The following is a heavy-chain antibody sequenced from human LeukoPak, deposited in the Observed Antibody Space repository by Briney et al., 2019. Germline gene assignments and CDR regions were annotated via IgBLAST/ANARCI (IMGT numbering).Heavy chain of an antibody. J-gene: IGHJ6*04. CDR1: GFTFSNAW. CDR3: TTERSYYDILTGYYRYYYGMDV. D-gene: IGHD3-9*01. CDR2: IKSKTDGGTT. V-gene: IGHV3-15*01. Sequence: GGSLRLSCAASGFTFSNAWMSWVRQAPGKGLESVGRIKSKTDGGTTDYAAPVKGRFTISRDDSKNTLYLQMNSLKTEDTAVYYCTTERSYYDILTGYYRYYYGMDVWGKGTTVTVSS.